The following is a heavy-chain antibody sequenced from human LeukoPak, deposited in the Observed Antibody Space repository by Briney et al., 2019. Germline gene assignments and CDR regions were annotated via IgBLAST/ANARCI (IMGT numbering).Heavy chain of an antibody. CDR1: EFTFSTYT. CDR3: ARDKLYYGQFDP. V-gene: IGHV3-21*01. D-gene: IGHD2-8*01. CDR2: ISSSSSYI. J-gene: IGHJ5*02. Sequence: GGSLRLSFAPSEFTFSTYTINWFRQPPGKGLEWVSSISSSSSYIYYADSVKGRFTISRDNAKNSLYLQMNSLRAEDTAVYYCARDKLYYGQFDPWGQGTLVTVSS.